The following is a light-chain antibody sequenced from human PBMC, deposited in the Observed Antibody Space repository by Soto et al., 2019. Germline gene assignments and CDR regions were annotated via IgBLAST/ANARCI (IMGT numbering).Light chain of an antibody. CDR1: QSVGSY. CDR2: GAS. J-gene: IGKJ2*01. Sequence: DIVLTQSPATLSLSPGERATLSCRASQSVGSYLAWFQHKPGQAPRLLIYGASNRATDIPGRFSGRGSGTDFTLPISSLGSGDSAVYYCQQRDKGPRSFGQGTKLEIK. CDR3: QQRDKGPRS. V-gene: IGKV3-11*01.